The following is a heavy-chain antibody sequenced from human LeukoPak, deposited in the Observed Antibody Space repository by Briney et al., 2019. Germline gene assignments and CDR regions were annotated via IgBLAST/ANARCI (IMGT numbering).Heavy chain of an antibody. V-gene: IGHV1-69*02. Sequence: GASVKVSCKASGGTFTSYTISWVRQAPGQGLEWMGRIIPFHGIANYAQKFQGRVTITADKSTSTAYMELSSLRSEDTAVYYCATSPGSGGDYWGQGTLVTVSS. CDR2: IIPFHGIA. D-gene: IGHD3-10*01. CDR3: ATSPGSGGDY. J-gene: IGHJ4*02. CDR1: GGTFTSYT.